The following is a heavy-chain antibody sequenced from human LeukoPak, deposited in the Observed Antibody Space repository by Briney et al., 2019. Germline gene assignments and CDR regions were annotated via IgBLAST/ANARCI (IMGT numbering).Heavy chain of an antibody. D-gene: IGHD3-9*01. Sequence: GGSLRLSCAASGFTFSSYAMHWVRQAPGKGLEWVAVISYDGSNKYYADSVKGRFTISRDNSKNTLYLQMNSLRAEDTAVYYCARDLGDILTGPSNYYYYGMDVRGQGTTVTVSS. CDR3: ARDLGDILTGPSNYYYYGMDV. CDR1: GFTFSSYA. V-gene: IGHV3-30-3*01. CDR2: ISYDGSNK. J-gene: IGHJ6*02.